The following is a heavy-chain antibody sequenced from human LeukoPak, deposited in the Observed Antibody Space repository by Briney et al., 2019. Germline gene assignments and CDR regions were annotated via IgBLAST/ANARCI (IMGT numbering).Heavy chain of an antibody. CDR3: AKDMDRVWFGEFYYYYGMDV. V-gene: IGHV3-9*01. CDR2: ISWNSGSI. D-gene: IGHD3-10*01. CDR1: GFTFDDYA. J-gene: IGHJ6*02. Sequence: GGSLRLSCAASGFTFDDYAMHWVRQAPGKGLEWVSGISWNSGSIGYADSVKGRFTISRDNAKNSLYLQMNSLRAEDTALYYCAKDMDRVWFGEFYYYYGMDVWGQGTTVTVSS.